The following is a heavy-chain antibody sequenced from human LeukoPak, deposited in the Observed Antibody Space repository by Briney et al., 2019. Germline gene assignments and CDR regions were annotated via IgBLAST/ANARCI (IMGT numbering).Heavy chain of an antibody. Sequence: SETLSLTCGVYGASFSGHYWTWIRQPPGKGLEWIGEINHSGSISYNPSLTSRVTISVDTYNNQFSLRRSSVTAADTAVYHCARGGDSTGYNYWGQGILVTVSS. CDR1: GASFSGHY. V-gene: IGHV4-34*01. CDR3: ARGGDSTGYNY. CDR2: INHSGSI. J-gene: IGHJ4*02. D-gene: IGHD3-22*01.